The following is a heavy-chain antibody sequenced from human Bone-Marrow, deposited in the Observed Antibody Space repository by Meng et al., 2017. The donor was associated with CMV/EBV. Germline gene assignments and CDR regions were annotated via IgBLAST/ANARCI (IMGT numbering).Heavy chain of an antibody. CDR1: GFTFSSYS. J-gene: IGHJ6*02. CDR2: ISSTSKTL. D-gene: IGHD6-13*01. V-gene: IGHV3-48*01. Sequence: GGSLRLSCAASGFTFSSYSVNWVRQAPGKGLEWVAYISSTSKTLYYSDSVKGRFTISRDNSKNTLYLQMNSLRAEDTAVYYCAKDSSLGYYGMDVWGQGTTVTVSS. CDR3: AKDSSLGYYGMDV.